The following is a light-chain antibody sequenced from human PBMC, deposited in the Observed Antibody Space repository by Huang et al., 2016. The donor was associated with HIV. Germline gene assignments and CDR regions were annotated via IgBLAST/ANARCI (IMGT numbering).Light chain of an antibody. V-gene: IGKV3-15*01. J-gene: IGKJ2*01. CDR2: DAS. CDR1: QSVINN. CDR3: QQYNNWPYT. Sequence: EIVMTQSPATLSVSPGERATLSCRASQSVINNLAWYQQKPGQAPRLLIYDASTRATGIPARFSGSGSGTEFTLTISSLQSEDFAVYYCQQYNNWPYTFGQGTKLEIK.